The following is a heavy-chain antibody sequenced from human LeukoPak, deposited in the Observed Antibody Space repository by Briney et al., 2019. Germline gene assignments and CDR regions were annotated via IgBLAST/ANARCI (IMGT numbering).Heavy chain of an antibody. D-gene: IGHD5-18*01. J-gene: IGHJ6*02. CDR2: INHSGST. CDR1: GGSFSGYY. V-gene: IGHV4-34*01. Sequence: PSETLSLTCAVYGGSFSGYYWSWIRQPPGKGVEWIGEINHSGSTNYNPSLKSRVTISVDTSKNQFSLKLSSVTAADTAVYYCARLTPLRGAGYGYAKGPPYGMDVWGQGTTVTVSS. CDR3: ARLTPLRGAGYGYAKGPPYGMDV.